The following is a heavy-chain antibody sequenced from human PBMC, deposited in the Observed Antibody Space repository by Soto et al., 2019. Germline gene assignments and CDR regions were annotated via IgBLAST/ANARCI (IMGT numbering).Heavy chain of an antibody. CDR2: IHYSGTT. D-gene: IGHD2-8*01. V-gene: IGHV4-59*01. J-gene: IGHJ4*02. Sequence: SETLSLTCTVSGTSISSYYWSWIRQPPGKGLEWIANIHYSGTTNYNPSLASRVTLSVDTSKNQFPLKMTSVTAADRAMYFCARYNSYAIDYWGRGTLVTVSS. CDR1: GTSISSYY. CDR3: ARYNSYAIDY.